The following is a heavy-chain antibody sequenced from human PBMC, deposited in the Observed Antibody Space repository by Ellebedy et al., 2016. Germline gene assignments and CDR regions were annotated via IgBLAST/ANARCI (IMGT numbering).Heavy chain of an antibody. CDR3: ARSRGGWFNP. J-gene: IGHJ5*02. D-gene: IGHD3-10*01. Sequence: GESLKISXKGSGYSFTSYWISWVRQMPGKGLEWMGRIDPSDSYTNYSPSFQGHVTISADKSISTAYLQWSSLKASDTAMYYCARSRGGWFNPWGQGTLVTVSS. CDR2: IDPSDSYT. CDR1: GYSFTSYW. V-gene: IGHV5-10-1*01.